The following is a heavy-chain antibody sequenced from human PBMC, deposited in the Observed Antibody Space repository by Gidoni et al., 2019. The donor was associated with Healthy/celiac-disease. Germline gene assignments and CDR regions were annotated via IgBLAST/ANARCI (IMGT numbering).Heavy chain of an antibody. Sequence: QVQLQESGPGLVKPSQTLSPTRTASGGSISRGSSHWSWIRQPSGKGLEWIGRIYTSGSTNYNHSLKSRVTISVDTSKNQFSLKLSSVTAADTAVYYCARGGPTTVTTTAGHWFDPWGQGTLVTVSS. CDR1: GGSISRGSSH. CDR3: ARGGPTTVTTTAGHWFDP. J-gene: IGHJ5*02. CDR2: IYTSGST. V-gene: IGHV4-61*02. D-gene: IGHD4-17*01.